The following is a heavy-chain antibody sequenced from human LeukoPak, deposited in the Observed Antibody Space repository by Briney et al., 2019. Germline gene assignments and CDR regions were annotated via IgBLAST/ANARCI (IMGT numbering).Heavy chain of an antibody. V-gene: IGHV4-59*08. CDR2: IYYSGST. CDR1: GGSISSYY. D-gene: IGHD6-19*01. CDR3: ASHSSSGWYYYFDY. J-gene: IGHJ4*02. Sequence: SETLSLTCTVSGGSISSYYWSWIRQPPGKGLEWIGYIYYSGSTNYNPSLKSRVTISVDTSRNQFSLKLSSVTAADTAVYYCASHSSSGWYYYFDYWGQGTLVTVSS.